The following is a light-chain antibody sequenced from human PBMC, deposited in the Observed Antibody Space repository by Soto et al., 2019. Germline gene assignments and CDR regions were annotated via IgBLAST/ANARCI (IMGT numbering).Light chain of an antibody. Sequence: QSALTQPASVSGFPGQSITISCTGTSSDVGAYDYVSWYQQHPGKAPKLMIYEVSNRPSGVSNRFSGSKSGNTASLTISGLQAEDEAHYYCSSYTSSATVVFGGGTKVTVL. CDR3: SSYTSSATVV. CDR1: SSDVGAYDY. CDR2: EVS. J-gene: IGLJ2*01. V-gene: IGLV2-14*01.